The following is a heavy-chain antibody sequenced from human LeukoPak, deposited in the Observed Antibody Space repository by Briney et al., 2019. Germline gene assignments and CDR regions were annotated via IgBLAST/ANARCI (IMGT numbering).Heavy chain of an antibody. D-gene: IGHD6-6*01. CDR2: IHYSGST. CDR1: GGSISSYY. CDR3: ARRSFEYSSTGDFDY. V-gene: IGHV4-59*08. J-gene: IGHJ4*02. Sequence: PSETLSLTCTVSGGSISSYYWSWIRQPPGKGLEWIGYIHYSGSTNYNPSLKSRVTISFDMSKNQFSLKLSSVTAADTAVYYCARRSFEYSSTGDFDYWGQGTLVTVSS.